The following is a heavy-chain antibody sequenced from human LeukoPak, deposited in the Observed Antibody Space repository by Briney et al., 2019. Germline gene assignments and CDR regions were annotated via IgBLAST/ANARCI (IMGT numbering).Heavy chain of an antibody. V-gene: IGHV1-69*05. D-gene: IGHD3-22*01. CDR1: GGTFSSYA. J-gene: IGHJ4*02. CDR3: ARVFLGYYYDSSGLYYFDY. CDR2: IIPTFGTA. Sequence: ASVKVSCKASGGTFSSYAISWVRQAPGQGLEWMGRIIPTFGTANYAQKFQGRVTITTDESTSTAYMELSSLRSEDTAVYYCARVFLGYYYDSSGLYYFDYWSQGTLVTVSS.